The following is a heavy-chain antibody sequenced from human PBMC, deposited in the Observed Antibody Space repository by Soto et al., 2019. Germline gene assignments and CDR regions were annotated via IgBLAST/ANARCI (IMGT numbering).Heavy chain of an antibody. V-gene: IGHV1-69*02. J-gene: IGHJ4*02. CDR2: IIPILGIA. CDR3: ASFYGSGSFSSDYFDY. D-gene: IGHD3-10*01. CDR1: GGTFSSYT. Sequence: QVQLVQSGAEVKKPGSSVKVSCKASGGTFSSYTISWVRQAPGQGLEWMGRIIPILGIANYAQKFQGRVTITADKSTSTAYMELSRLRSEDTAVYYCASFYGSGSFSSDYFDYWGQGTLVTVSS.